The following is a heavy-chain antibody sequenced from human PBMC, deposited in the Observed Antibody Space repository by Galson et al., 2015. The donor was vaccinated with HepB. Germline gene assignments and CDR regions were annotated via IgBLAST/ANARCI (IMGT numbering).Heavy chain of an antibody. CDR1: GGSFSGSY. V-gene: IGHV4-34*01. D-gene: IGHD6-19*01. Sequence: SETLSLTCAVYGGSFSGSYWSWIRQPPGKGLEWIGEINHSGSTNYNPSLKSRVTISVDTSKNQFSLKLSSVTAADTAVYYCARKQWPVPAFDYWGQGTLVTVSS. CDR2: INHSGST. CDR3: ARKQWPVPAFDY. J-gene: IGHJ4*02.